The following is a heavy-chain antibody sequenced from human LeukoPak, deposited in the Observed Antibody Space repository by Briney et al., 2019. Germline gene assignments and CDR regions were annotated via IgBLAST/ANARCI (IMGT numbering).Heavy chain of an antibody. J-gene: IGHJ4*02. CDR2: INWNGGST. V-gene: IGHV3-20*04. CDR1: GFTFDDYS. CDR3: ARGYYYDSSGYYYWDYFDY. Sequence: GGSLRLSCAASGFTFDDYSMSWVRQAPGKGLEWVSGINWNGGSTGYADSVKGRFTISRDNAKNSLYLQMNSLRAEDTALYYCARGYYYDSSGYYYWDYFDYWGQGTLVTVSS. D-gene: IGHD3-22*01.